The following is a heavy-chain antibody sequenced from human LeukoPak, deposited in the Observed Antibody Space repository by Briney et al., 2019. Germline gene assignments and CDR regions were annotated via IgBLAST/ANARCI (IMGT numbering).Heavy chain of an antibody. CDR1: GYTFTGYY. CDR2: INPNSGGT. Sequence: ASVTVSCKASGYTFTGYYMHWVRQAPGQGLEWMGWINPNSGGTNYAQKFQGRVTMTRDTSISTAYMELSRLRSDDTAVYYCARDSGYDILTGYYKGDFDYWGQGTLVTVSP. CDR3: ARDSGYDILTGYYKGDFDY. V-gene: IGHV1-2*02. J-gene: IGHJ4*02. D-gene: IGHD3-9*01.